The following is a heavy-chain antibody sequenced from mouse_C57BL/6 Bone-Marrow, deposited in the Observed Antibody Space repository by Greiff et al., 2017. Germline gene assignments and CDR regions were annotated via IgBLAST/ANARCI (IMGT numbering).Heavy chain of an antibody. J-gene: IGHJ2*01. CDR1: GYTFTDYY. D-gene: IGHD3-2*02. CDR2: INPNNGGT. Sequence: VQLQQSGPELVKPGASVKISCKASGYTFTDYYMNWVKQSHGKSLEWIGDINPNNGGTSYNQKFKGKATLTVDKSSSTAYMELRSLTSEDSAVYYCVTAQVLDYWGQGTTLTVSS. CDR3: VTAQVLDY. V-gene: IGHV1-26*01.